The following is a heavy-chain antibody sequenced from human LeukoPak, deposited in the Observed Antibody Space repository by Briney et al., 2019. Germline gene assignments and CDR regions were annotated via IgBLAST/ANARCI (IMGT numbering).Heavy chain of an antibody. CDR3: ARNSPVPNI. CDR2: IYYSGNT. V-gene: IGHV4-59*01. J-gene: IGHJ3*01. CDR1: GGSLISYY. Sequence: PSETLSLTCTVSGGSLISYYWSWIRQPPGKGLEWIGYIYYSGNTDYNPSLRSRVTISVDASKNQFSLKLTSVTAADTAVYYCARNSPVPNIWGRETMVTVSS.